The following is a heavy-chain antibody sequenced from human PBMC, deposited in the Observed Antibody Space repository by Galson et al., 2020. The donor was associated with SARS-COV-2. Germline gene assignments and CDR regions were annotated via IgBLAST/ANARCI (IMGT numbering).Heavy chain of an antibody. J-gene: IGHJ3*02. V-gene: IGHV3-23*01. Sequence: GGSLRLSCGASGLTFSFYAMSWVRQGPGKGLEWVSGISGSGKSTYYADSVKGRFTISRDNSKNTLLLQMNSLRAEDTAVYYCAKNKRDLLDAFDIWGQGTVVTVSS. CDR1: GLTFSFYA. CDR3: AKNKRDLLDAFDI. D-gene: IGHD1-26*01. CDR2: ISGSGKST.